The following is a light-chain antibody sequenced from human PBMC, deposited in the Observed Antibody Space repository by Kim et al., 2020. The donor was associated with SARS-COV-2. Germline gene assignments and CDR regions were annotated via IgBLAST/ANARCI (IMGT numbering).Light chain of an antibody. Sequence: CTLSRGYSNYKVDWYEQRPGKGPRFVMRVGTGGIVGSKGDGIPDRFSVLGSGLNRYLTIKNIQEEDESDYHCGADHGSGSNFVRVFGGGTQLTVL. CDR1: RGYSNYK. CDR2: VGTGGIVG. J-gene: IGLJ3*02. CDR3: GADHGSGSNFVRV. V-gene: IGLV9-49*01.